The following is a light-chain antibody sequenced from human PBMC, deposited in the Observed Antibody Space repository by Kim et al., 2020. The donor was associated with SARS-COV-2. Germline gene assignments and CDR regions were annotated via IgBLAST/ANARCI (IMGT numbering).Light chain of an antibody. Sequence: GQAISISCSGPTADIGGYNSVAWYQHRPGKAPHLIIFDVTYRPSGVSTRFSGAKSGNTASLTISELHPEDEADYYCSSYTRSTTWVFGGGTQLTVL. V-gene: IGLV2-14*03. CDR3: SSYTRSTTWV. CDR2: DVT. CDR1: TADIGGYNS. J-gene: IGLJ3*02.